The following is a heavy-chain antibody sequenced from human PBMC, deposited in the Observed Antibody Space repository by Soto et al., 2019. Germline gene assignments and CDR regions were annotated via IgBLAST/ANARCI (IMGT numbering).Heavy chain of an antibody. D-gene: IGHD3-22*01. CDR3: ARDTALRYDSSGYYFDY. Sequence: SETLSLTCTVSGGSISSGGYYWSWIRQHPGKGLEWIGYIYYSGSTYYNPSLKSRVTISVDTSKNQFSLKLSSVTAADTAVYYCARDTALRYDSSGYYFDYWGQGTLVTVSS. CDR1: GGSISSGGYY. V-gene: IGHV4-31*03. CDR2: IYYSGST. J-gene: IGHJ4*02.